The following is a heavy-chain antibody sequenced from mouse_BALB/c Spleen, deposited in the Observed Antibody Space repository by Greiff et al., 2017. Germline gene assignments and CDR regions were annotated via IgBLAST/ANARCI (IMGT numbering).Heavy chain of an antibody. CDR3: ARNGGNYEGYFDY. Sequence: QVQLKESGPGLVQPSQSLSITCTVSGFSLTSYGVHWVRQSPGKGLEWLGVIWSGGSTDYNAAFISRLSISKDNSKSQVFFKMNSLQANDTAIYYCARNGGNYEGYFDYWGQGTTLTVSS. CDR1: GFSLTSYG. J-gene: IGHJ2*01. D-gene: IGHD2-1*01. CDR2: IWSGGST. V-gene: IGHV2-2*02.